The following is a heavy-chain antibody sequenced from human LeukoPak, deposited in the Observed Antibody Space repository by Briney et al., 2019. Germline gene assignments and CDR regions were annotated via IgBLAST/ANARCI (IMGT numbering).Heavy chain of an antibody. CDR3: AKGAYDYIKMSYFDD. CDR1: GFRFSNFA. J-gene: IGHJ4*02. CDR2: IIGSSGDT. V-gene: IGHV3-23*01. D-gene: IGHD5-12*01. Sequence: GGSLRLSCAASGFRFSNFAMSWVRQAPGKGLEWVSLIIGSSGDTLYADSVKGRFTISRDISKNRLYLQMNSLRAEDTALYYCAKGAYDYIKMSYFDDGGQGPLVTVSS.